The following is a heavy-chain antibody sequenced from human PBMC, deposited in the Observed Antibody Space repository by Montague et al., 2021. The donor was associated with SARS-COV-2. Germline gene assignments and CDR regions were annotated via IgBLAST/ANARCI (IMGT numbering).Heavy chain of an antibody. D-gene: IGHD3-10*01. Sequence: SETLSLTCTVSGGSISSSNYYWGWIRQPPGKGLEWIGNMYYSGSTYYNPSLKSRVTISIDTSKNQFSLELGSVTAADTAVYYCARDDIVLQGVTKGMDVWGQGTTVTVSS. J-gene: IGHJ6*02. CDR3: ARDDIVLQGVTKGMDV. V-gene: IGHV4-39*07. CDR1: GGSISSSNYY. CDR2: MYYSGST.